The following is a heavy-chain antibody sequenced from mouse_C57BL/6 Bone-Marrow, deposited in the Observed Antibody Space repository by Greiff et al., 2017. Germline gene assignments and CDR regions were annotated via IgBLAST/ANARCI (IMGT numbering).Heavy chain of an antibody. J-gene: IGHJ1*03. CDR1: GYTFTSYW. Sequence: QVQLQASGAELVKPGASVKLSCKASGYTFTSYWMHWVKQRPGRGLERIGRIDPNSGGTKYNEKFQSKTTLTVDKPSRTAYMQLSSLTSDDSAVYYCAHGNYFYWYFAVWGTGTTVTVSS. D-gene: IGHD2-1*01. V-gene: IGHV1-72*01. CDR3: AHGNYFYWYFAV. CDR2: IDPNSGGT.